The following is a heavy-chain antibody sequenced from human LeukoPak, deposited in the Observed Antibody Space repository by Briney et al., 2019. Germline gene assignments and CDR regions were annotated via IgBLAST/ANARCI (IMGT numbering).Heavy chain of an antibody. CDR1: GLTASHNVNNA. J-gene: IGHJ6*02. CDR2: ITTSGST. Sequence: GGSLRLSCAASGLTASHNVNNAMSWVRHAPGKGLEWVSGITTSGSTYYADSVKGRFTISRENSNNTLYLHMGSLRAEDTAVYYCAKAPVWNYYYGLDVWGQGTTVTVSS. CDR3: AKAPVWNYYYGLDV. D-gene: IGHD2-21*01. V-gene: IGHV3-23*01.